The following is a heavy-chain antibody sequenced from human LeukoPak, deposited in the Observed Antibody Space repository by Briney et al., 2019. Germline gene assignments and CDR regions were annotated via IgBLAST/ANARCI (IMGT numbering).Heavy chain of an antibody. D-gene: IGHD2-2*01. J-gene: IGHJ5*02. CDR2: IYGGST. Sequence: KASETLSLTCTVSGGSISSYSWNWIRQPPGNGLEWIGRIYGGSTNYNPSLKSRVTISVDTSKNQFSLKLSSVTAADTAVYYCARCGTSTSCYGNWFDPWGQGTLVTVSS. V-gene: IGHV4-59*01. CDR3: ARCGTSTSCYGNWFDP. CDR1: GGSISSYS.